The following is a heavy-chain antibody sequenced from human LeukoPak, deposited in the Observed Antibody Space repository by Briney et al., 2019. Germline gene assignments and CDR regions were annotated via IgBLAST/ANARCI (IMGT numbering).Heavy chain of an antibody. Sequence: GGSLRLPCEPSGFTFVIFWRTGPGRPPGKGLEWVASINHNGNVNYYVDSVKGRFTISRDNAKNSLYLQMSNLRAEDTAVYFCARGGGLDVWGQGATVTVSS. CDR3: ARGGGLDV. CDR2: INHNGNVN. J-gene: IGHJ6*02. D-gene: IGHD3-16*01. CDR1: GFTFVIFW. V-gene: IGHV3-7*03.